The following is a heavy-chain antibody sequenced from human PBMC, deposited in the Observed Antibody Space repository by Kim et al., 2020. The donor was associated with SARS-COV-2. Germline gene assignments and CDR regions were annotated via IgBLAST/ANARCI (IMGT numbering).Heavy chain of an antibody. J-gene: IGHJ5*02. V-gene: IGHV3-21*01. D-gene: IGHD3-22*01. CDR3: ATMIVVDYERFDP. Sequence: GGSLRLSCAASGFTFSSYSMNWVRQAPGKGLEWVSSISSSSSYIYYADSVKGRFTISRDNAKNSLYLQMNSLRAEDTAVYYCATMIVVDYERFDPWGQGTLVTVSS. CDR2: ISSSSSYI. CDR1: GFTFSSYS.